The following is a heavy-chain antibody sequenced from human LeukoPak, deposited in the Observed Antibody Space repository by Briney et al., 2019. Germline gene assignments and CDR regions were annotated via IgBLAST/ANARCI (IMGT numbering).Heavy chain of an antibody. CDR2: INPNTGGA. CDR1: EYTFTDYY. CDR3: ARAKANWSAWDH. V-gene: IGHV1-2*02. Sequence: ASVKVSFTSSEYTFTDYYVHWVRQAPGQGLEWMGWINPNTGGANYAQKFQGRVTMTRDTSISTGYLDLSGLRSDDTAVYYCARAKANWSAWDHWGQATLVTVSS. D-gene: IGHD1-1*01. J-gene: IGHJ1*01.